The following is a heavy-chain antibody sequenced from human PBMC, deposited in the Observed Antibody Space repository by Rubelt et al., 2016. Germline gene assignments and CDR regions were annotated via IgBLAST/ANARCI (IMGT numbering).Heavy chain of an antibody. V-gene: IGHV1-3*01. J-gene: IGHJ3*02. D-gene: IGHD6-19*01. CDR2: INAGNGNT. CDR3: AREDTTDRGWYDALDI. CDR1: EYSFTKNP. Sequence: QVQLVQSGAEVKKPGASVKVSCKASEYSFTKNPIHWVRQAPGQRLEWMGWINAGNGNTQYSQKFQGRVTITRDPSARTAYMELSSLRSEDTAVYYCAREDTTDRGWYDALDIWGQGTMVTVSS.